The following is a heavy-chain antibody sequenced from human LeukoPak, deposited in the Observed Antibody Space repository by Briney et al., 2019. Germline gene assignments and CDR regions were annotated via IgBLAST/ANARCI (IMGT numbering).Heavy chain of an antibody. V-gene: IGHV3-30*04. D-gene: IGHD5-12*01. J-gene: IGHJ4*02. CDR2: ISYDGSNK. CDR3: ARDSGYERSFDY. CDR1: GFTFSSYA. Sequence: GSLRLSCAASGFTFSSYAMHWVRQAPGKGLEWVAVISYDGSNKYYADSVKGRFTISRDNSKNTLYLQMNSLRAEDTAVYYCARDSGYERSFDYWGQGTLVTVSS.